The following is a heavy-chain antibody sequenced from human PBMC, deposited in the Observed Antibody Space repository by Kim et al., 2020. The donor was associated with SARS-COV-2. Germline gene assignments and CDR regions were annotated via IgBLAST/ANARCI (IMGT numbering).Heavy chain of an antibody. Sequence: SETLSLTCAVYGGSFSGYYWSWIRQPPGKGLEWIGEINHSGSTNYNPSLKSRVTISVDTSKNQFSLKLSSVTAADTAVYYCARDYYYGSKGFDYWGQGTLVTVSS. J-gene: IGHJ4*02. D-gene: IGHD3-10*01. V-gene: IGHV4-34*01. CDR3: ARDYYYGSKGFDY. CDR1: GGSFSGYY. CDR2: INHSGST.